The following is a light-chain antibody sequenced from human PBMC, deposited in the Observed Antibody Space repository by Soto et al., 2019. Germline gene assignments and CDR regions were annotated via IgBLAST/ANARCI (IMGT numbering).Light chain of an antibody. J-gene: IGLJ2*01. Sequence: QSALTRPASVSGSPGQSITISCTGTSSDVGGYNYVSWYRQHPGKAPKLMIYDVSNRPSGVSNRFSGSKSGNTASLTISGLRAEDEADYYCSSYTSSSTLFGGGTKLTVL. CDR1: SSDVGGYNY. CDR2: DVS. CDR3: SSYTSSSTL. V-gene: IGLV2-14*01.